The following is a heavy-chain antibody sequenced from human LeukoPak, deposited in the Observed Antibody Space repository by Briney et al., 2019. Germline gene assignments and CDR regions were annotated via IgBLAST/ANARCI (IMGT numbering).Heavy chain of an antibody. J-gene: IGHJ4*02. CDR3: ARDLSLTGTTEMWRYFDY. CDR1: GYTFMAYG. Sequence: ASVKVSCKTSGYTFMAYGISWVRQAPGQGLEWVGWISPLDGTTRYAQNLQGRVTMTIDTSTTTAYMELRSLRADDTAVYYCARDLSLTGTTEMWRYFDYWGQGTLVTVSS. CDR2: ISPLDGTT. D-gene: IGHD1-7*01. V-gene: IGHV1-18*01.